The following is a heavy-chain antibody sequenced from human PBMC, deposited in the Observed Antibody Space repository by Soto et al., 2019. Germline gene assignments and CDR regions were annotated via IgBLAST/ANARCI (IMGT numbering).Heavy chain of an antibody. Sequence: SETLSLTCTVSGGSISSGDYYWSWIRQPPGKGLEWIGYIYYSGSTYYNPSLKSRVTISVDTSKNQFSLKLSSVTAADTAVYYCARDRRPLYYYGSGSYYNLIWGQGTMVTVSS. V-gene: IGHV4-30-4*01. CDR3: ARDRRPLYYYGSGSYYNLI. D-gene: IGHD3-10*01. CDR1: GGSISSGDYY. CDR2: IYYSGST. J-gene: IGHJ3*02.